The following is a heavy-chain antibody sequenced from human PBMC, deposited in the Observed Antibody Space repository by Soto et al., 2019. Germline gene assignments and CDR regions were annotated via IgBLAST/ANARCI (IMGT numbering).Heavy chain of an antibody. CDR2: IIPIFGTA. Sequence: QVQLVQSGAEVKKPGSSVKVSCKASGGTFSSYAISWVRQAPGQGLEWMGGIIPIFGTANYAQKFQGRVTITADESTSTAYMELSSLRSEDTAVYYCARVLAVAGRYYYYGMDVWGQGTTVTVSS. V-gene: IGHV1-69*01. CDR3: ARVLAVAGRYYYYGMDV. D-gene: IGHD6-19*01. J-gene: IGHJ6*02. CDR1: GGTFSSYA.